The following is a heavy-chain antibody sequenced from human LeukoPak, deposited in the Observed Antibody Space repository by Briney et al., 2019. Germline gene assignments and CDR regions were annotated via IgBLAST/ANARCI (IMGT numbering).Heavy chain of an antibody. CDR1: GYTFTNYD. CDR3: ATGGGDWYSDL. Sequence: APVKVSCKASGYTFTNYDISWVRQAPGKGLEWMGWISPYNGNTDSAQEFQGRITLTTDTSTSTAYMELRSLTSDDSAVYYCATGGGDWYSDLWGRGTLVTVSS. J-gene: IGHJ2*01. D-gene: IGHD3-10*01. V-gene: IGHV1-18*01. CDR2: ISPYNGNT.